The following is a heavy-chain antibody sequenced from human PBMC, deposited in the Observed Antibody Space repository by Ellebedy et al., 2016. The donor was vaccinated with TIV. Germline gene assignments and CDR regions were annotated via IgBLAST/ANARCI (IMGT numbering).Heavy chain of an antibody. D-gene: IGHD1-1*01. CDR3: ARVWPDDGRHWYFDL. CDR2: IKQDGSEK. J-gene: IGHJ2*01. V-gene: IGHV3-7*01. Sequence: GGSLRLXCAASGFTFSSYWMSWVRQAPGKGLEWVANIKQDGSEKYYVDSVKGRFTISRDNAKNSLYLQMNSLRAEDTAVYYCARVWPDDGRHWYFDLWGRGTLVTVSS. CDR1: GFTFSSYW.